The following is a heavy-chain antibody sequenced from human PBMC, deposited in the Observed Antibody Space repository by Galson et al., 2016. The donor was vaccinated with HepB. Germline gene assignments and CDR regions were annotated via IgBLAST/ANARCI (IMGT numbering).Heavy chain of an antibody. Sequence: SVKVSCKASGYTFIDYGISWVRLAPGQGLEWMGWINGDTGNTKYSQKFQDRVTIIRDTSASTAYMELSSLRSEDTAFYYCARDGRWPHVGRFDYWGQGTLVTVSS. J-gene: IGHJ4*02. V-gene: IGHV1-18*01. CDR3: ARDGRWPHVGRFDY. D-gene: IGHD5-24*01. CDR2: INGDTGNT. CDR1: GYTFIDYG.